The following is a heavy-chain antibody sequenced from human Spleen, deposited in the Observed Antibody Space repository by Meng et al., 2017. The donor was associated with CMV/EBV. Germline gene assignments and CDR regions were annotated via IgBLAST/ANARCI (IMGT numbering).Heavy chain of an antibody. CDR2: INPNSGGT. V-gene: IGHV1-2*02. D-gene: IGHD3-3*01. CDR1: GYTFTDYY. J-gene: IGHJ4*02. CDR3: ARRFTFSGGVITPLAY. Sequence: ASVKVSCKASGYTFTDYYMHWVRQAPGQGLEWMGWINPNSGGTNYAQKFRGRVTMTRDTSISTANMELSRLRSDDTAVYFCARRFTFSGGVITPLAYWGQGTLVTVSS.